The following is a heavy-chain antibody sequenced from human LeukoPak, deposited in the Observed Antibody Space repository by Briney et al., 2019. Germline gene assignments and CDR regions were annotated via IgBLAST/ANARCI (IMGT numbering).Heavy chain of an antibody. CDR1: GFTFSSYS. D-gene: IGHD3-3*01. Sequence: GGGLRLSCAASGFTFSSYSMNWVRQAPGKGLEWVSSISSSSSYIYYADSVKGRFTISRDNAKNSLYLQMNSLRAEDTAVYYCARDHAIFHFDYWGQGTLVTVSS. CDR2: ISSSSSYI. V-gene: IGHV3-21*01. J-gene: IGHJ4*02. CDR3: ARDHAIFHFDY.